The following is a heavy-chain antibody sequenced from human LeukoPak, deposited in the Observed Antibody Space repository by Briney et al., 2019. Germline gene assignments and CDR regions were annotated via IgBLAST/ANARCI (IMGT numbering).Heavy chain of an antibody. CDR3: ARDRLSYSGSYFDY. V-gene: IGHV3-53*01. D-gene: IGHD1-26*01. J-gene: IGHJ4*02. CDR1: GFTVSSNY. CDR2: IYSGGST. Sequence: GRSLRLSCAASGFTVSSNYMSWVRQAPGKGLEWVSVIYSGGSTYYADSVKGRFTISSDNSKNTLYLQMNSLRAEDTAVYYCARDRLSYSGSYFDYWGQGTLVTVSS.